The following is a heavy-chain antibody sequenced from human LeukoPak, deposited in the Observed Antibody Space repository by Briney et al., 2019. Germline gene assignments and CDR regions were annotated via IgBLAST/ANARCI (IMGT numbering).Heavy chain of an antibody. J-gene: IGHJ4*02. CDR2: INHSGST. CDR1: GGSFSGYY. Sequence: SETLSLTCAVYGGSFSGYYWSWIRQPPGKGLEWIGEINHSGSTNYNPSLKSRVTISVDTSKNQFSLKLSSVTAADTAVHYCARIPVTFFDYWGQGTLVTVSS. V-gene: IGHV4-34*01. CDR3: ARIPVTFFDY. D-gene: IGHD4-17*01.